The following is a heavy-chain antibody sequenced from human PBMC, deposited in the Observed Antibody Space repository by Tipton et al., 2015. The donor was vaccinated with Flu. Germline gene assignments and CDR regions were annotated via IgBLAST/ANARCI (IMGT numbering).Heavy chain of an antibody. CDR1: GGSVYSTTYY. J-gene: IGHJ3*01. V-gene: IGHV4-39*06. Sequence: TLSLTCSVSGGSVYSTTYYWGWIRQPPGKGLEWIVSIYNGWGVYYNPSLKSRVTISMDTPSNHLAMKLSSVTAADSAVYYCVRDVPWGGDLEAFALWGQGTMVTVSA. D-gene: IGHD2-21*01. CDR2: IYNGWGV. CDR3: VRDVPWGGDLEAFAL.